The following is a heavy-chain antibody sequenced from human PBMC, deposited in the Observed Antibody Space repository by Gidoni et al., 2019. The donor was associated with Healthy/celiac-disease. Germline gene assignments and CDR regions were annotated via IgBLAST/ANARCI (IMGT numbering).Heavy chain of an antibody. CDR1: GGSFSGYY. CDR3: ARGGGIWFGEFLDY. D-gene: IGHD3-10*01. CDR2: INHSGRT. V-gene: IGHV4-34*01. J-gene: IGHJ4*02. Sequence: QVQLQQWGAGLLKPSETLSLTCAAYGGSFSGYYWSWIRHPPGKGLEWIGEINHSGRTNYNPSLKSRVTISVDTSKNQFSLKLSSVTAADTAVYYCARGGGIWFGEFLDYWGQGTLVTVSS.